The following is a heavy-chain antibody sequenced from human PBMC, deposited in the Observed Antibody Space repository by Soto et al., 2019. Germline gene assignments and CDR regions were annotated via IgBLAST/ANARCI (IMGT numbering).Heavy chain of an antibody. CDR2: ISAYDGNT. CDR3: ARDGFLGYCSSTSCSHYYYYGMDV. J-gene: IGHJ6*02. V-gene: IGHV1-18*04. CDR1: GYTFTSYG. Sequence: ASVKVSCKASGYTFTSYGISWVRQAPGQGLEWMGWISAYDGNTNYAQKLQGRVTMTTDTSTSTAYMELRSLRSDDTAVYYCARDGFLGYCSSTSCSHYYYYGMDVWGQGTTVTVSS. D-gene: IGHD2-2*01.